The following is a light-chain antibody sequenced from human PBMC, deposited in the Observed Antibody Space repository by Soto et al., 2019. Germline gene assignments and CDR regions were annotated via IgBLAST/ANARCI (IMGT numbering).Light chain of an antibody. CDR3: QQRSNWPWT. Sequence: EIILTQSPATLSLSPGERATLSCRASRSLSGTLAWYQQKPGQAPRLLIYDASNRATGIPARFSGSGSGPDFTLTISSLEPGDFAVYYCQQRSNWPWTFGQGTKVDIK. CDR2: DAS. V-gene: IGKV3-11*01. J-gene: IGKJ1*01. CDR1: RSLSGT.